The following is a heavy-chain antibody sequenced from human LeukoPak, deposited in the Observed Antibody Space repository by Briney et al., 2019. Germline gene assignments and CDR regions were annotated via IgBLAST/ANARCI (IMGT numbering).Heavy chain of an antibody. CDR3: ARDLRGAMGDY. CDR2: INPSGGST. V-gene: IGHV1-46*01. J-gene: IGHJ4*02. CDR1: GYTFTSYY. Sequence: ASVKVSRKASGYTFTSYYMHWVRQAPGQGLEWMGIINPSGGSTSYAQKFQGRATMTRDTSTSTVYMELSSLRSEDTAVYYCARDLRGAMGDYWGQGTLVTVSS. D-gene: IGHD5-18*01.